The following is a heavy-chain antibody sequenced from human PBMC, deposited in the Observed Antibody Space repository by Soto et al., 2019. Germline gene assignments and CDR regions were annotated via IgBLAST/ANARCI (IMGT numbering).Heavy chain of an antibody. CDR1: GGSISSYY. CDR3: ARDLAAVPRAFDY. J-gene: IGHJ4*02. CDR2: IYYSGTS. Sequence: SETLSLTCTVSGGSISSYYWSWIRLPPGKRLEWIGYIYYSGTSNYNPSLRSRVTISVDTSKTQFSLNLRSVTAADTAVYYCARDLAAVPRAFDYWGRGTLVTVSS. D-gene: IGHD6-13*01. V-gene: IGHV4-59*01.